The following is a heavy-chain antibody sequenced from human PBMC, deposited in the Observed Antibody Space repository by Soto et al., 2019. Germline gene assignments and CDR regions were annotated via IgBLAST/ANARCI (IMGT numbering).Heavy chain of an antibody. CDR1: GGSISSSSYY. CDR3: ASPKLGAVAFDY. CDR2: IYYSGST. J-gene: IGHJ4*02. Sequence: SETLSLTCTVSGGSISSSSYYWGWIRQPPGKGLEWIGSIYYSGSTYYNPSLKSRVTISVDTSKNQFSLKLSSVTAADTAVYYCASPKLGAVAFDYWGQGTLVTAPQ. V-gene: IGHV4-39*01. D-gene: IGHD6-19*01.